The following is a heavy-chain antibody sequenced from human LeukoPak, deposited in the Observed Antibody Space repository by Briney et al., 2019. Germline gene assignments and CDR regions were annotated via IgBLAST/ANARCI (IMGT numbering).Heavy chain of an antibody. J-gene: IGHJ5*02. CDR2: INHSGST. CDR1: GGSFSGYY. V-gene: IGHV4-34*01. CDR3: ARVILGFDP. Sequence: SETLSLTCAVYGGSFSGYYWSWIRQPPGKGLEWTGEINHSGSTNYNPSLKSRVTISVDTSKNQFSLKLSSVTAADTAVYYCARVILGFDPWGQGTLVTVSS.